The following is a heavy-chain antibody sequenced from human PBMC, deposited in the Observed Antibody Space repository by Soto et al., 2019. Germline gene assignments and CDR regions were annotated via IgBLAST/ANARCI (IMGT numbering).Heavy chain of an antibody. Sequence: GGSLRLSCAASGFTLSSYEMNWVRQAPGEGMEWLSYISSSGSPIYYADSVKGRFTISRDNAKNTLYLQMNGLRAEDTAVYYCARSGYFDSGGYPYYYYGMDVWGQGTTVTVSS. CDR1: GFTLSSYE. D-gene: IGHD3-22*01. CDR2: ISSSGSPI. V-gene: IGHV3-48*03. CDR3: ARSGYFDSGGYPYYYYGMDV. J-gene: IGHJ6*02.